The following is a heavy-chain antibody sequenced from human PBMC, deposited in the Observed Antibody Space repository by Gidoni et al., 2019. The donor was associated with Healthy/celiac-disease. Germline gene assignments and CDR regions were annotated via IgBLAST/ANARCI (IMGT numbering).Heavy chain of an antibody. V-gene: IGHV3-30*18. CDR2: ISYDGRNK. CDR3: AKDGLGEVGDWAFDY. Sequence: QVQLVESGGGVVQPGRSLTLSCATPGFPFITQGMHWVRQAPGKGLEWVAVISYDGRNKDYADSVKGRFTISRDNSKNTLYLQMNSLRAEDTAVYYCAKDGLGEVGDWAFDYWGQGTLVTVSS. CDR1: GFPFITQG. J-gene: IGHJ4*02. D-gene: IGHD1-26*01.